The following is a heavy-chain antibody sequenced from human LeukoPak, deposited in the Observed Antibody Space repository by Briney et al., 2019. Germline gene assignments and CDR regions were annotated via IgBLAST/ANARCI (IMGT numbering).Heavy chain of an antibody. CDR2: INHSGST. V-gene: IGHV4-34*01. CDR1: GGSFSGCY. Sequence: SETLSLTCAVYGGSFSGCYWSWIRQPPGKGLEWIGEINHSGSTNYNPSLKSRVTISVDTSKNQFSLKLSSVTAADTAVYYCARGPDYFRGGRLDYWGQGTLVTVSS. D-gene: IGHD3-10*02. CDR3: ARGPDYFRGGRLDY. J-gene: IGHJ4*02.